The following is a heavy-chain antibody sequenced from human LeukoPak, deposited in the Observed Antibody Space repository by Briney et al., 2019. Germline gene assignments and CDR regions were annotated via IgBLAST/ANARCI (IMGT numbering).Heavy chain of an antibody. D-gene: IGHD2-2*01. CDR3: ARAQALGFTSSWTHCSGTSCYQGFDY. J-gene: IGHJ4*02. Sequence: GASVKVSCKASGYTFTGYYMHWVRQAPGQGLEWMGWINPNSGGTNYAQKFQGRVTMTRDTSISTAYMELSRPRSDDTAVYYCARAQALGFTSSWTHCSGTSCYQGFDYWGQGTLVTVSS. V-gene: IGHV1-2*02. CDR1: GYTFTGYY. CDR2: INPNSGGT.